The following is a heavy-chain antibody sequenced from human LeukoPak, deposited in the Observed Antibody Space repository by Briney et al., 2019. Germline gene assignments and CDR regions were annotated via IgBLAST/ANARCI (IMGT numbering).Heavy chain of an antibody. J-gene: IGHJ6*02. CDR3: TSGLGVTMVRGVIIRPDGMDV. D-gene: IGHD3-10*01. CDR2: IRSKANSYAT. CDR1: GFTFSGSA. Sequence: PGGSLKLSCAASGFTFSGSAMHWVRQASGKGLEWVGRIRSKANSYATAYAASVKGRFTIFRDDSKNTAYLQMNSLKTEDTAVYYCTSGLGVTMVRGVIIRPDGMDVWGQGTTVTVSS. V-gene: IGHV3-73*01.